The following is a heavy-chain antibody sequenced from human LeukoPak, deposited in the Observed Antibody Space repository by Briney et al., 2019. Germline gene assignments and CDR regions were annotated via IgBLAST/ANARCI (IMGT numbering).Heavy chain of an antibody. Sequence: PSETLSLTCTVSGGSISSGGYYWSWIRQPPGKGLEWIGYIYHSGSTYYNPSLKSRVTISVDRSKNQFSLKLSSVTAADTAVYYCASLYGDFWSGYYYWGQGTLVTVSS. CDR3: ASLYGDFWSGYYY. J-gene: IGHJ4*02. V-gene: IGHV4-30-2*01. CDR1: GGSISSGGYY. CDR2: IYHSGST. D-gene: IGHD3-3*01.